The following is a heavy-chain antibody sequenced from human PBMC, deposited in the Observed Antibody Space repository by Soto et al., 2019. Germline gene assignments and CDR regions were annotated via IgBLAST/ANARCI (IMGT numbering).Heavy chain of an antibody. V-gene: IGHV1-2*02. CDR2: INPNTGDT. CDR1: GYVFTSYY. D-gene: IGHD5-12*01. Sequence: QVQLVQSGAEVKKPGASVKVSCKASGYVFTSYYLHWARQAPGQGPEWMGWINPNTGDTYYARNFESRITLTRDTSTNTASMELWNLGSADTAVYYCLGGVATTGHYYGFDVWGQGTAVNVSS. CDR3: LGGVATTGHYYGFDV. J-gene: IGHJ6*02.